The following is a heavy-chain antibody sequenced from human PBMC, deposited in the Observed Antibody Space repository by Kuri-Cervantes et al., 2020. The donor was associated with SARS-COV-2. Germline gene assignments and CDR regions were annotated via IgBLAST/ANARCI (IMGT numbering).Heavy chain of an antibody. J-gene: IGHJ6*02. D-gene: IGHD2/OR15-2a*01. V-gene: IGHV3-30*04. CDR2: ISYDGSSK. CDR1: GFTFVGSG. CDR3: ARVYEYVRLAWGMDV. Sequence: SCKASGFTFVGSGVHWVRQAPGKGLEWVAVISYDGSSKYYADSVKGRFTISRDNPKNTLYLQMNRLTIEDTAVYYCARVYEYVRLAWGMDVWGQGTTVTVSS.